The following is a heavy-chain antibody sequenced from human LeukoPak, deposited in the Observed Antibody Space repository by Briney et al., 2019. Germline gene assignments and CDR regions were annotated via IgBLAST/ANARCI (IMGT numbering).Heavy chain of an antibody. J-gene: IGHJ3*02. CDR2: IIPIFGTA. V-gene: IGHV1-69*05. D-gene: IGHD6-19*01. CDR1: GGTFSSYA. CDR3: ARERGSGSSAFDI. Sequence: GASVKVSCKASGGTFSSYAISWVRQAPGQGLEWMGGIIPIFGTANYAQKFQGRVTITTDESTSTAYMELSSLRSEDTAVYYCARERGSGSSAFDIWGQGTMVTVPS.